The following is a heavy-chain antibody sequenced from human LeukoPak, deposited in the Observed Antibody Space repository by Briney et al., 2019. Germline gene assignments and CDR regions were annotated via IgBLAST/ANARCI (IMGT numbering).Heavy chain of an antibody. V-gene: IGHV5-51*01. CDR1: GYSFTSYW. D-gene: IGHD2-21*02. CDR2: IYPGDSDT. CDR3: ASLGPYCGGDCPFDY. J-gene: IGHJ4*02. Sequence: GGSLRLPCKGSGYSFTSYWIGWVRQMPGKGLEWMGIIYPGDSDTRYSPSFQGQVTISADKSISTAYLQWSSLKASDTAMYYCASLGPYCGGDCPFDYWGQGTLVTVSS.